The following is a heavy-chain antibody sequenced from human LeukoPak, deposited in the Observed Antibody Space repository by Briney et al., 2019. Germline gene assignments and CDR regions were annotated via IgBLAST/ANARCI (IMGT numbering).Heavy chain of an antibody. D-gene: IGHD3-10*01. V-gene: IGHV3-23*01. CDR2: ISGSGGST. CDR1: GFTFSSYG. J-gene: IGHJ3*02. CDR3: AKFGLAGSGRFHDAFDI. Sequence: GGSLRLSCAASGFTFSSYGMTWVRQAPGKGLEWVSAISGSGGSTYYADSVKGRSTISRDNSKNTLYLQINSLRAEDTAVYYCAKFGLAGSGRFHDAFDIWGQGTMVTVSS.